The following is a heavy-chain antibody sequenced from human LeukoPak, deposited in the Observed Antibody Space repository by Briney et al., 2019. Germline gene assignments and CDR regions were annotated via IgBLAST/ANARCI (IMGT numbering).Heavy chain of an antibody. CDR3: AKDPYGTRYFDY. CDR1: GFTFSSHA. V-gene: IGHV3-23*01. CDR2: LSGSGYNT. J-gene: IGHJ4*02. D-gene: IGHD2-2*01. Sequence: GGSLRLSCAASGFTFSSHALSWVRQAPGKGLEWVSSLSGSGYNTYYADSVRGRFTISRGNSKNTVYLQMNSLRAEDTAVYYCAKDPYGTRYFDYWGQGTLVTVSS.